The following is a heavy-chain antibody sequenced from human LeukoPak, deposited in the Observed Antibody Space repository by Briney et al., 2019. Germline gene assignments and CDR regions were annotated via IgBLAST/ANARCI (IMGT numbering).Heavy chain of an antibody. J-gene: IGHJ4*02. CDR1: GGSISSYY. CDR2: IYYSGST. D-gene: IGHD3-9*01. CDR3: ARQDGVLTGYPFDS. Sequence: LETLSLTCTVSGGSISSYYWTWIRQPPGKGLEWIGYIYYSGSTNSNPSLKSRVTISLDTSKNQFSLKLSSVTAADTAMYYCARQDGVLTGYPFDSWGQGTLVTVSS. V-gene: IGHV4-59*01.